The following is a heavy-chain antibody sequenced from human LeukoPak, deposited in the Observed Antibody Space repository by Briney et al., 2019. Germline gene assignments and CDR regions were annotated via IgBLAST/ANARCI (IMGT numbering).Heavy chain of an antibody. V-gene: IGHV3-21*01. CDR1: GLTFRTYG. J-gene: IGHJ4*02. Sequence: PGGSLRLSCVASGLTFRTYGMNWVRQAPGKGLEWVSYISSSSSYIYYAESVKGRFTISRDNAKNSLYLQMNSLRADDTAVYYCARDVAPGYYFDYWGQGTLVTVSS. D-gene: IGHD5-12*01. CDR3: ARDVAPGYYFDY. CDR2: ISSSSSYI.